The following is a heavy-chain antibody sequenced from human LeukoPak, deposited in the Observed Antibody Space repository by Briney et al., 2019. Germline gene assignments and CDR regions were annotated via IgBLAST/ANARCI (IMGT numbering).Heavy chain of an antibody. CDR2: IRRDGSQI. CDR3: ARDDSPTLTGPAYYDAFDI. D-gene: IGHD4-11*01. CDR1: GFTFSNYW. Sequence: PGGSLRLPCAASGFTFSNYWMTWVRQAPGKGLEWVANIRRDGSQIHYVDPVKGRFTISRDNAKNSLSLRMNSLRAEDTAIYYCARDDSPTLTGPAYYDAFDIWGQGIMVTVSS. V-gene: IGHV3-7*01. J-gene: IGHJ3*02.